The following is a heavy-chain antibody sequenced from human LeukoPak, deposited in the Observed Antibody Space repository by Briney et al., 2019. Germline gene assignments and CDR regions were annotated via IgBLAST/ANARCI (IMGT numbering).Heavy chain of an antibody. CDR3: VKASSSSPQYNWFDA. Sequence: GGSLRLSCAASGFTFSTYTMSWVRQAPGKGLEWVSVVSGTGGRTYYADSVKGRFTISRDNSKNTLYLQMNSLRAEDTALYYCVKASSSSPQYNWFDAWGQGTLVTVSS. J-gene: IGHJ5*02. CDR1: GFTFSTYT. CDR2: VSGTGGRT. V-gene: IGHV3-23*01. D-gene: IGHD6-6*01.